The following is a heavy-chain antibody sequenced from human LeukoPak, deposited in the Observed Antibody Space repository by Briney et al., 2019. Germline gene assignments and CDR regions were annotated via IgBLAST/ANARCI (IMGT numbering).Heavy chain of an antibody. CDR2: SYDSGGT. CDR3: ARHLYVAAAPDY. D-gene: IGHD6-13*01. V-gene: IGHV4-39*01. J-gene: IGHJ4*02. CDR1: GGSISSSSYY. Sequence: SETLSLTCAVSGGSISSSSYYWGWIRPRQGMGLEWIGRSYDSGGTYYNPSLKSRVTITVKTSKNHSPLKLSSVTAADTAVDYCARHLYVAAAPDYWGQGTLVTVSS.